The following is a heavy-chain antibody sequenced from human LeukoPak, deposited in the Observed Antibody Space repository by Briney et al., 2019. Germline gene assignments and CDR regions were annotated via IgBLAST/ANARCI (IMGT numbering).Heavy chain of an antibody. Sequence: GASVKVSCKASGYTFINYYMHWVRQAPGQGLEWMGIINPSGGSTSYAQKFQGRVTMTRDTSPSTVYMELRRLRSDDTAVYYCARDFDDILTGYWFDPWGQGTLVTVSS. J-gene: IGHJ5*02. CDR3: ARDFDDILTGYWFDP. CDR2: INPSGGST. V-gene: IGHV1-46*01. D-gene: IGHD3-9*01. CDR1: GYTFINYY.